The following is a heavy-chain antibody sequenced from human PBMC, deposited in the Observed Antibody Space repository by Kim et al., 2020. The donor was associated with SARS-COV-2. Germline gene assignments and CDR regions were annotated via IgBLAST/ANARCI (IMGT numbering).Heavy chain of an antibody. D-gene: IGHD1-26*01. CDR1: GGSISSSSYY. J-gene: IGHJ4*02. CDR2: IYYSGST. V-gene: IGHV4-39*01. CDR3: ARNSEIVGATTDFDY. Sequence: SETLSLTCTVSGGSISSSSYYWGWIRQPPGKGLEWIGSIYYSGSTYYNPSLKSRVTISVDTSKNQFSLKLSSVTAADTAVYYCARNSEIVGATTDFDYWGQGTLVTVSS.